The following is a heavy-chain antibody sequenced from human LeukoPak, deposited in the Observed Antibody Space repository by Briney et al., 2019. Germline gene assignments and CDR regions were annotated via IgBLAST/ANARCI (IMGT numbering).Heavy chain of an antibody. CDR3: ARRSTAAPIDY. Sequence: GGSLRLSCAASEFTFSSYWMHWVRQAPGKGLVWVSRINGDGSDTSYADSVKGRFTISRDNAKNTLYLQMNSLRAEDTAVYYCARRSTAAPIDYWGQGTLVTVSS. V-gene: IGHV3-74*01. D-gene: IGHD6-6*01. J-gene: IGHJ4*02. CDR2: INGDGSDT. CDR1: EFTFSSYW.